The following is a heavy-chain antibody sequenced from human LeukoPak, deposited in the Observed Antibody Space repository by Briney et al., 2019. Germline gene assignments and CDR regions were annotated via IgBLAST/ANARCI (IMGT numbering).Heavy chain of an antibody. CDR2: ISSSGGNT. V-gene: IGHV3-23*01. D-gene: IGHD2-15*01. CDR1: GFTFSTYA. Sequence: GASLRLSCAASGFTFSTYAMTWVRQAPGKGLECVSVISSSGGNTYYADSVKGRFTISRDNSKNTLYLQMNSLRAEDTAVYYCASAAIGYCSGGSCHGFDLWGRGTLVTVSS. CDR3: ASAAIGYCSGGSCHGFDL. J-gene: IGHJ2*01.